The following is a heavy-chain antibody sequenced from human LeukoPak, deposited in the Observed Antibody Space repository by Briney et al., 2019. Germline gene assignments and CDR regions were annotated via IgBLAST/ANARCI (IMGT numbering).Heavy chain of an antibody. CDR2: ISGSGGTT. J-gene: IGHJ4*02. Sequence: GGSLILSCAASGFTFSSHAMSWVRQAPGEGLEWVSGISGSGGTTYYADSVKGRFTISRDNSKNTLYVQMNSLRAEDTAVYYCAKDRSGYDYDGQFYFDYWGQGILVTVSS. CDR1: GFTFSSHA. V-gene: IGHV3-23*01. CDR3: AKDRSGYDYDGQFYFDY. D-gene: IGHD5-12*01.